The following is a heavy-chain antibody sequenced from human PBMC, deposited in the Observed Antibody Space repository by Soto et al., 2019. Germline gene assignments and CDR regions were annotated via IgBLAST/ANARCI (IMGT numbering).Heavy chain of an antibody. Sequence: QVQLVQSGAEVKKPGSSVKVSCKASGGTFSSYAISWVRQAPGQGLEWMGGIIPIFGTANYAQKFQGRVTITADKSTSTAYMELSSLRSEDTAVYYRAREVLYYYDSSGYSYYYGMDVWGQGTTVTVSS. J-gene: IGHJ6*02. V-gene: IGHV1-69*06. CDR2: IIPIFGTA. D-gene: IGHD3-22*01. CDR3: AREVLYYYDSSGYSYYYGMDV. CDR1: GGTFSSYA.